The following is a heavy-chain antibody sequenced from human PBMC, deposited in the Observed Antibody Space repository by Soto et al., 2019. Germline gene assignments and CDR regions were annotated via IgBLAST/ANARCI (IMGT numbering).Heavy chain of an antibody. J-gene: IGHJ2*01. Sequence: GGSLRLSCAASGFTFSSYDMHWVRQATGKGLEWVSAIGTAGDPYYPGSVKGRFTIYRENAKNSLYLQMNSLRAGDTAVYYCARENPVVRGGGFDLWGRGTLVTVSS. CDR1: GFTFSSYD. V-gene: IGHV3-13*05. D-gene: IGHD2-15*01. CDR2: IGTAGDP. CDR3: ARENPVVRGGGFDL.